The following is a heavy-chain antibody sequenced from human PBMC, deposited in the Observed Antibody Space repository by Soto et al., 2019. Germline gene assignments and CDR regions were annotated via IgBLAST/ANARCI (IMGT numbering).Heavy chain of an antibody. V-gene: IGHV1-18*01. CDR1: GYTFSSYG. CDR3: ARAPYYYDSRALNSRLAFDI. D-gene: IGHD3-22*01. J-gene: IGHJ3*02. Sequence: GASVKVSCKASGYTFSSYGITWVRQAPGQGLEWMGWISAYNGNTNYAQKFQDRVTMTTDTSTNTAYMELRSLRSDDAAVYYCARAPYYYDSRALNSRLAFDIWGQGTLVPVSS. CDR2: ISAYNGNT.